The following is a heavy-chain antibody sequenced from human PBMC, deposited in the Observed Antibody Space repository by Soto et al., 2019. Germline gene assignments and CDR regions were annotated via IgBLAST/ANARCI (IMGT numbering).Heavy chain of an antibody. CDR1: GFTFSSYG. CDR2: IWYDGSNK. Sequence: QVQLVESGGGVVQPGRSLRLSCAASGFTFSSYGMHWVRQAPGKGLEWVAVIWYDGSNKYYADSVKGRFTISRDNSKNTLYLQMNSLRAEDTAVYYCARAERFLEWLHLDYWGQGTLVTVSS. J-gene: IGHJ4*02. D-gene: IGHD3-3*01. V-gene: IGHV3-33*01. CDR3: ARAERFLEWLHLDY.